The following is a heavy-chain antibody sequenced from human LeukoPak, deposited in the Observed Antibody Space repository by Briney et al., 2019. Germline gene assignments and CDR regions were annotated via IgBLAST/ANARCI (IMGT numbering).Heavy chain of an antibody. D-gene: IGHD3-10*01. CDR3: ARAGTITMVRGVIMLLGGLFDY. J-gene: IGHJ4*02. CDR2: IRTDGSSA. V-gene: IGHV3-74*01. CDR1: GFTFINYW. Sequence: GGSLRLSCAASGFTFINYWMHWVRQAPGKGFVWVSRIRTDGSSADYADSVKGRFTISRDNAKNSLYLQMNSQRAEDTAVYYCARAGTITMVRGVIMLLGGLFDYWGQGTLVTVSS.